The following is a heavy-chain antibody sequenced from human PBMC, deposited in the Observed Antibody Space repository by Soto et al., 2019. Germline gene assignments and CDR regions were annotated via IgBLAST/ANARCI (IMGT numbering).Heavy chain of an antibody. CDR1: GFILSNYA. CDR2: VGTGGLT. V-gene: IGHV3-23*01. CDR3: ARRNTSDWKYFDY. Sequence: GSLRLSCAASGFILSNYALSLVRQAPGKGLEWVSTVGTGGLTYYGDSVKGRFTISRDISKNTVSLQMNSLRADDTAVYYCARRNTSDWKYFDYWGQGTLVTVSS. D-gene: IGHD6-19*01. J-gene: IGHJ4*02.